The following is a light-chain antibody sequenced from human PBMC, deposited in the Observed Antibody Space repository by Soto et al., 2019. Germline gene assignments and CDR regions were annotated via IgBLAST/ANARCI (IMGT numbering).Light chain of an antibody. CDR2: GNS. Sequence: QSVLTQPPSVSGAPGQRVTISCTGSSSNIGAGYDVHWYQQLPGTAPKLLIYGNSNRPSGVPDRFSGSKSGTSASLAITGLQAEDEADYYYQSYDSSLSEDVFGTGTKLTVL. CDR1: SSNIGAGYD. V-gene: IGLV1-40*01. CDR3: QSYDSSLSEDV. J-gene: IGLJ1*01.